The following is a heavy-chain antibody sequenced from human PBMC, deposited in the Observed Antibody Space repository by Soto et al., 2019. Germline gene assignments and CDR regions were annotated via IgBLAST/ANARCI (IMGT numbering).Heavy chain of an antibody. CDR1: GGSISSYY. CDR3: ARVAARGWLLQKYYFDY. D-gene: IGHD6-19*01. Sequence: SETLSLTCTVSGGSISSYYWSWIRQPPGKGLEWIGYIYYSGSTNYNPSLKSRVTISVDTPKNQFSLKLSSVTAADTAVYYCARVAARGWLLQKYYFDYWGQGTLVTVSS. J-gene: IGHJ4*02. CDR2: IYYSGST. V-gene: IGHV4-59*01.